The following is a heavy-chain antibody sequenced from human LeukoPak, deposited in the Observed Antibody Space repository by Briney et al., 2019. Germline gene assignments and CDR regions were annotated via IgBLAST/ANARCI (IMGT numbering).Heavy chain of an antibody. CDR3: ATWPMVRGVISYFDY. CDR2: IIPIFGTA. Sequence: GSSVKVSCKASGGTFSSCGLSWVRQAPGQGLEWMGGIIPIFGTANYAQKFQGRVTITADESTSTAYMELSSLRSEDTAVYCCATWPMVRGVISYFDYWGQGTLVTVSS. CDR1: GGTFSSCG. J-gene: IGHJ4*02. D-gene: IGHD3-10*01. V-gene: IGHV1-69*01.